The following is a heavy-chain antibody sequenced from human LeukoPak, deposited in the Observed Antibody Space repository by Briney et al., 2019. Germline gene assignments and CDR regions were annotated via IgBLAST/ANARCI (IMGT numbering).Heavy chain of an antibody. J-gene: IGHJ4*02. CDR1: GYTFTGYY. CDR3: ARGESSALGEVDY. CDR2: IDPNSGGT. D-gene: IGHD3-16*01. V-gene: IGHV1-2*04. Sequence: ASVRVSCKASGYTFTGYYMHWVRQAPGQGLEWMGWIDPNSGGTNYAQKFQGWVTMTRDTSISTAYMELSRLRSDDTAVYYCARGESSALGEVDYWGQGTLVTVSS.